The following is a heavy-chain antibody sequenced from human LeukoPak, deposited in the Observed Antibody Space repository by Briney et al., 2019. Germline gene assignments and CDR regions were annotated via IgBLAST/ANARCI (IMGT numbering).Heavy chain of an antibody. D-gene: IGHD6-6*01. CDR1: AGSISNDY. CDR3: ARSIAARSTDFDY. Sequence: SETLSLTCTVSAGSISNDYYTWIRQSPAKGLEWIGYMYSSGSTNYNPSLKSRVTLSLDTSKNQLSLKLSSVTAADTAVYYCARSIAARSTDFDYWGQGTLVTVSS. V-gene: IGHV4-59*01. CDR2: MYSSGST. J-gene: IGHJ4*02.